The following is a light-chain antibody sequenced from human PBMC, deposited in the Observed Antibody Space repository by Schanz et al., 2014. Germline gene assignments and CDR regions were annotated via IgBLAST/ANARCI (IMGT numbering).Light chain of an antibody. Sequence: EIVLTQSPGTLSLSPGERATLSCRASQSVTSFLAWYQQKPGQAPRLLIYGASSRATGIPDRFSGSGSGTYFTLTISSLQSEDFAVYYCQQYGSSPSSSFGGGTKLEIK. J-gene: IGKJ4*01. CDR1: QSVTSF. CDR3: QQYGSSPSSS. CDR2: GAS. V-gene: IGKV3-20*01.